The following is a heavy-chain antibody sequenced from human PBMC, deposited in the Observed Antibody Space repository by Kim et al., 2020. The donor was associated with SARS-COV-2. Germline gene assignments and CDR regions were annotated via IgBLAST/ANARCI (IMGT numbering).Heavy chain of an antibody. D-gene: IGHD2-2*01. CDR2: IDPGGIT. CDR3: ASGHYADQKH. Sequence: GGSLRLSCAASGLPVSNSYMIWVRQAPGKGLECVSVIDPGGITYYPDSVKGRFIISRDNSKNTVYLQMNSLRVEDTAVYYCASGHYADQKHWGQGTLVTVSS. V-gene: IGHV3-53*01. J-gene: IGHJ1*01. CDR1: GLPVSNSY.